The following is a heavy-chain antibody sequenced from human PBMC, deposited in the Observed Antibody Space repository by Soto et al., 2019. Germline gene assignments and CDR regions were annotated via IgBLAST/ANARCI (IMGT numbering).Heavy chain of an antibody. CDR3: ARQRTTVVTQAYFDH. J-gene: IGHJ4*02. CDR2: IYYSGRT. Sequence: SETLSLTXIVSGESISSSSYYWGWIRQPPGKGLEWIGSIYYSGRTYYNPSFKSRVTISIDTSKNQFSLKLSPVTATDTAVYYCARQRTTVVTQAYFDHWGQGALVTVSS. D-gene: IGHD2-21*02. V-gene: IGHV4-39*01. CDR1: GESISSSSYY.